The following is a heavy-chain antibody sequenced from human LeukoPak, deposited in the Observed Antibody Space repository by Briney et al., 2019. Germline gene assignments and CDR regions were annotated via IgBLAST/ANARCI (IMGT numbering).Heavy chain of an antibody. Sequence: SETLSLTCTVSGGSISSSSYYWGWIRQPPGKGLEWIGSIYYSGSTYYNPSLKSRVTISVDTSKNQFSLKLSSVTAADTAVYYCARGRITIFGVIWGQGTLVTVSS. D-gene: IGHD3-3*01. J-gene: IGHJ4*02. V-gene: IGHV4-39*01. CDR2: IYYSGST. CDR1: GGSISSSSYY. CDR3: ARGRITIFGVI.